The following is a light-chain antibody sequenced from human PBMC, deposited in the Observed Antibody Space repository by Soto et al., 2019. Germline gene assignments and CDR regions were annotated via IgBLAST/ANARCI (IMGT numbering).Light chain of an antibody. CDR1: QSISSW. Sequence: DIQMTQSPSTLSESVGDRVTITCRASQSISSWLAWYQQKPGKAPKLLIYTASNLKSGVPSRFSGSGSGTEFTLTISSLQPDDFATYYCQEYNSDSGLTFGGGTKVEIK. CDR2: TAS. V-gene: IGKV1-5*03. J-gene: IGKJ4*01. CDR3: QEYNSDSGLT.